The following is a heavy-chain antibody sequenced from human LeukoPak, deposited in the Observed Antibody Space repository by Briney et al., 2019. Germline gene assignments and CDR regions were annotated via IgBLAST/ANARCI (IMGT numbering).Heavy chain of an antibody. Sequence: GSLRLSCAASGFTFSSYEMNWVRQAPGKGLEWIGEINHSGSTNYNPSLKSRVTISVDTSKNQFSLKLSSVTAADTAVYYCARRPGYCSSTSCYSTPRFDYWGQGTLVTVSS. D-gene: IGHD2-2*01. CDR1: GFTFSSYE. CDR3: ARRPGYCSSTSCYSTPRFDY. V-gene: IGHV4-34*01. CDR2: INHSGST. J-gene: IGHJ4*02.